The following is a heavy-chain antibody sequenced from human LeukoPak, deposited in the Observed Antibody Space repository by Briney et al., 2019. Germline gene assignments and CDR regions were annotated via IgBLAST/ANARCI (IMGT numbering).Heavy chain of an antibody. CDR1: GGSMKSYY. CDR3: ARVGGMLTINNEAFDI. D-gene: IGHD5-24*01. V-gene: IGHV4-59*01. Sequence: SETLSLTCTVSGGSMKSYYWNWIRQPPGKGLEWIGYIYYSGSTNYNPSFKSRVTIPVDTSKNQFSLKLTSVTAADTAIYYCARVGGMLTINNEAFDIWGQGTVVTVS. J-gene: IGHJ3*02. CDR2: IYYSGST.